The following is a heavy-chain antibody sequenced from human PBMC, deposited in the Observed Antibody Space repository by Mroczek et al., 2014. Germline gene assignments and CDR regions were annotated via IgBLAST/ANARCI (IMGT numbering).Heavy chain of an antibody. Sequence: QVQLQESGPGLVKPSETLSLTCTVSGGSISSYYWSWIRQPPGKGLEWIGYIYYSGSTNYNPSLKSRVTISVDTSKNQFSLKLSSVTAADTAVYYCARGFPVVAVGLYFDYWGQGTLVTVSS. CDR2: IYYSGST. CDR1: GGSISSYY. CDR3: ARGFPVVAVGLYFDY. J-gene: IGHJ4*02. D-gene: IGHD2-15*01. V-gene: IGHV4-59*01.